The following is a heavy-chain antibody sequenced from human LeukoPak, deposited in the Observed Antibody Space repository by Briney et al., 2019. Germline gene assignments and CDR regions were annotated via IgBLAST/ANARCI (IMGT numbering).Heavy chain of an antibody. CDR3: ARVVLGGYPNWFDP. CDR2: IYSGGST. V-gene: IGHV3-66*01. J-gene: IGHJ5*02. CDR1: GFTFSSYS. Sequence: AGGSLRLSCAASGFTFSSYSMNWVRQAPGKGLEWVSVIYSGGSTYYADSVKGRFTISRDNSKNTLYLQMNSLRAEDTAVYYCARVVLGGYPNWFDPWGQGTLVTVSS. D-gene: IGHD3-22*01.